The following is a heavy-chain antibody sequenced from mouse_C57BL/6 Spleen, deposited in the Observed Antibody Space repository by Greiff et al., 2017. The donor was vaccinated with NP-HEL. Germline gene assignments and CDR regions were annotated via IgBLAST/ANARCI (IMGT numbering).Heavy chain of an antibody. J-gene: IGHJ2*01. CDR2: IYPGSGNT. Sequence: VKLMESGPELVKPGASVKISCKASGYSFTSYYIHWVKQRPGQGLEWIGWIYPGSGNTKYNEKFKGKATLTADTSSSTAYMQLSSLTSEDSAVYYCARGHYSNYADYWGQGTTLTVSS. CDR3: ARGHYSNYADY. V-gene: IGHV1-66*01. CDR1: GYSFTSYY. D-gene: IGHD2-5*01.